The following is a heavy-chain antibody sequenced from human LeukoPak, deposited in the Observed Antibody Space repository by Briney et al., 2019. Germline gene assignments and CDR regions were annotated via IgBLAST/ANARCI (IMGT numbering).Heavy chain of an antibody. CDR3: AKDEGIAAAGDEFDY. D-gene: IGHD6-13*01. CDR1: GFIVSSDY. V-gene: IGHV3-66*02. Sequence: GGSLRLSCAASGFIVSSDYMSRVRQAPGKGLEWVSVIYSGGSTFYADSVKGRFTISRDKSKNTLYLQMNSLRADDTAVYYCAKDEGIAAAGDEFDYWGQGTLVTVSS. J-gene: IGHJ4*02. CDR2: IYSGGST.